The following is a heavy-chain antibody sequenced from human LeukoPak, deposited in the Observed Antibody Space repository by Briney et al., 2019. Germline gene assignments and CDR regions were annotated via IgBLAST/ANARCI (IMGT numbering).Heavy chain of an antibody. J-gene: IGHJ6*03. CDR3: ARGAVSSGGGRYYYMDV. V-gene: IGHV1-69*05. D-gene: IGHD6-19*01. Sequence: GASVKVSCKASGGTFSSYAISWVRQAPGQGLEWMGGVIPIFGTANYAQKFQGRVTITRNTSISTAYMELSSLRSEDTAVYYCARGAVSSGGGRYYYMDVWGKGTTVTVSS. CDR2: VIPIFGTA. CDR1: GGTFSSYA.